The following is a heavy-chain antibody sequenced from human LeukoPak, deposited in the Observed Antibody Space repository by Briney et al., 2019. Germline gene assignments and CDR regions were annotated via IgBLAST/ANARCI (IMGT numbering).Heavy chain of an antibody. CDR1: GYSISSGYY. CDR2: IYHSGST. J-gene: IGHJ4*02. Sequence: SETLSLTCTVSGYSISSGYYWGWIRQPPGKGLEWIGSIYHSGSTYYNPSPKSRITISVDTSKNQFSLKLSSGPAADTAVYYCAREPPSSPDYWVQGTLVTVSS. D-gene: IGHD6-6*01. CDR3: AREPPSSPDY. V-gene: IGHV4-38-2*02.